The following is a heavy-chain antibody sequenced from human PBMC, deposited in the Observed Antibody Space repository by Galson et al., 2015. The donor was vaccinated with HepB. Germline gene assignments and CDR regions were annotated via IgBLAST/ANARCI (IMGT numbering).Heavy chain of an antibody. J-gene: IGHJ4*02. V-gene: IGHV3-23*01. CDR2: ISGSGGST. Sequence: SLRLSCAASGFTFSSYAMSWVRQAPGKGLEWVSAISGSGGSTYYADSVKGRFTISRDNSKNTLYLQMNSLRAEDTAVYYCAKDLRITMIVGDFDYWGQGTLVTVSS. CDR1: GFTFSSYA. D-gene: IGHD3-22*01. CDR3: AKDLRITMIVGDFDY.